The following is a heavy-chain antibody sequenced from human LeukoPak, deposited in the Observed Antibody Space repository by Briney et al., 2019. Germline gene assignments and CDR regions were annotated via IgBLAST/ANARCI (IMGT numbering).Heavy chain of an antibody. D-gene: IGHD1-26*01. CDR1: GFTFSGYG. V-gene: IGHV3-30*18. CDR2: ISYDGSNK. Sequence: PGGSLRLSCAASGFTFSGYGMHWVRQAPGKGLEWVAVISYDGSNKYYADSVKGRFTISRDNSKNTLYLQMNSLRAEDTAVYYCAEDLRWELLDYWGQGTLVTVSS. J-gene: IGHJ4*02. CDR3: AEDLRWELLDY.